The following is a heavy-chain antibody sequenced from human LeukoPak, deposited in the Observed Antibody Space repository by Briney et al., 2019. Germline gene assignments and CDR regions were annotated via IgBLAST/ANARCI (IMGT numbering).Heavy chain of an antibody. V-gene: IGHV3-13*01. CDR3: VRQQTPHGNFDY. CDR2: IGTAGDT. CDR1: GFTFSSYA. J-gene: IGHJ4*02. Sequence: GGSLRLSCVTSGFTFSSYAMHWVRQATGKGLEWVSAIGTAGDTYYPGSVKGRFTISRENAKNSLSLQMNSLRAEDTAVYYCVRQQTPHGNFDYWGQGTLVTVSS. D-gene: IGHD1-26*01.